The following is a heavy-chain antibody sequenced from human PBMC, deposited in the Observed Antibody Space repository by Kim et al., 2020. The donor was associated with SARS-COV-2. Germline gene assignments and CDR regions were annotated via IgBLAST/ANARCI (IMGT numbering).Heavy chain of an antibody. J-gene: IGHJ4*02. Sequence: SETLSLTYTVSGGSISSYYWSWIRQPPGKGLEWIGYIYYSGSTNYNPSLKSRVTISVDTSKNQFSLKLSSVTAADTAVYYCARGRTIFGVVIEPFDYWGQGTLVTVSS. V-gene: IGHV4-59*13. CDR3: ARGRTIFGVVIEPFDY. CDR1: GGSISSYY. CDR2: IYYSGST. D-gene: IGHD3-3*01.